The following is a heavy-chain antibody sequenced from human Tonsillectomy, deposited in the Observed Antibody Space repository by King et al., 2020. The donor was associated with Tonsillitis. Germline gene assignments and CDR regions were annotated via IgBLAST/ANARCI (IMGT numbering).Heavy chain of an antibody. Sequence: QVQLVESGGGVVQPGRPLRLSCAASGFTFSSYAMHWVRQAPGKGLEWVALISDDGSRTYYTDSVQGRFTISRDNSNNMLYLQMTSLRTEDTAVYYCARERLWSSGWGIDYWGRGTLVTVSS. V-gene: IGHV3-33*05. CDR2: ISDDGSRT. CDR1: GFTFSSYA. D-gene: IGHD6-19*01. J-gene: IGHJ4*02. CDR3: ARERLWSSGWGIDY.